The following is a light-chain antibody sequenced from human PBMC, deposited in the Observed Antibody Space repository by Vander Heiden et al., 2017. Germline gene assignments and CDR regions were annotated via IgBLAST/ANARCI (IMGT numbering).Light chain of an antibody. Sequence: GSVSPGQTARITCSGDALPKKYAYWYQQKSGQAPVLVIYEDSKRPSGIPERFSGSSSGTMATLTISGAQVEDEADYYGDSKASSGNHRGVFGGGTKMTVL. V-gene: IGLV3-10*01. CDR3: DSKASSGNHRGV. CDR2: EDS. CDR1: ALPKKY. J-gene: IGLJ2*01.